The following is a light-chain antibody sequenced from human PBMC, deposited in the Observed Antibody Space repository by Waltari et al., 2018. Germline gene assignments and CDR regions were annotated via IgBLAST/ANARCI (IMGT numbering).Light chain of an antibody. J-gene: IGKJ2*01. Sequence: DVQMMQAPASLIAYVGDRRRVRCRASQTMSSYLNWYQQKPGKAPDLLIYGASGLQSGVPSRFSGRGSGTDFTLTISSLQPEDFATYYCQQSYSTPPYTFGQGTKLEIK. CDR1: QTMSSY. CDR2: GAS. V-gene: IGKV1-39*01. CDR3: QQSYSTPPYT.